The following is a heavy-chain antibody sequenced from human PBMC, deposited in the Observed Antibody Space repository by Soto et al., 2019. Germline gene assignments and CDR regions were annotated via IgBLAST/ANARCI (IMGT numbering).Heavy chain of an antibody. CDR3: ARDSPNYPRRSTAPFWSGYYRELYQDV. CDR1: GFTFSSYS. Sequence: EVQLVESGGGLVQPGGSLRLSCAASGFTFSSYSMTWVRQAPGKGLEWVSYIISSSSTLYYAGSVKGRFTISRDNAKKSLYLQTNSLRDEDAAGYYCARDSPNYPRRSTAPFWSGYYRELYQDVWGKGNTVTVAS. V-gene: IGHV3-48*02. CDR2: IISSSSTL. J-gene: IGHJ6*04. D-gene: IGHD3-3*01.